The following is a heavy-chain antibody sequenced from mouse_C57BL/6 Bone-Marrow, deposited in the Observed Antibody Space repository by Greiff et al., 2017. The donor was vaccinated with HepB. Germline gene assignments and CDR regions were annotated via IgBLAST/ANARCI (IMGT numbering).Heavy chain of an antibody. J-gene: IGHJ2*01. D-gene: IGHD1-1*01. CDR2: IDPENGDT. CDR3: TTVHYYGVDY. V-gene: IGHV14-4*01. CDR1: GFNIKDDY. Sequence: DVHLVESGAELVRPGASVKLSCTASGFNIKDDYMHWVKQRPEQGLEWIGWIDPENGDTEYASKFQGKATITADTSSNTAYLQLSSLTSEDTAVYYCTTVHYYGVDYWGQGTTLTVSS.